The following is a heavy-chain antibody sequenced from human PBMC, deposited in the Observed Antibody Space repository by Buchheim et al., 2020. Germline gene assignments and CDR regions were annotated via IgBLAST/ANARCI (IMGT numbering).Heavy chain of an antibody. Sequence: QVQLQESGPGLVKPSGTLSLTCAVSGASISSNNWWSWVRQPPGKGLERIGEIQYSGTTKYNPSLNSRVTLSLDHSKNQFSLRLTSVTAADTAVYYCARVSGSSWFRLPNWFDPWGQGTL. V-gene: IGHV4-4*02. CDR3: ARVSGSSWFRLPNWFDP. CDR2: IQYSGTT. CDR1: GASISSNNW. D-gene: IGHD6-13*01. J-gene: IGHJ5*02.